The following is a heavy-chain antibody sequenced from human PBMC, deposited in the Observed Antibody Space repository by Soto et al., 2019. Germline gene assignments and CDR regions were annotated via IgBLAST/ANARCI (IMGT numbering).Heavy chain of an antibody. V-gene: IGHV4-4*02. D-gene: IGHD1-20*01. Sequence: SETLSLTCGVSGVSIGSSNWWTWVRQPPGKGLEWIGEIYHSGSTNFSPSLKSRITMSIDKSKNQFSLRLSSVTAADTAVYYCACGTHGINGRTDCWGQAILVTVS. J-gene: IGHJ4*02. CDR1: GVSIGSSNW. CDR3: ACGTHGINGRTDC. CDR2: IYHSGST.